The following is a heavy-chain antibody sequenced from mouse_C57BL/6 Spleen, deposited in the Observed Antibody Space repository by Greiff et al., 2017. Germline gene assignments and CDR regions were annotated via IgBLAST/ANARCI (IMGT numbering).Heavy chain of an antibody. D-gene: IGHD2-4*01. CDR3: TRGGLRRSAWFAD. Sequence: QVQLQQSGAELVRPGASVTLSCKASGYTFTDYEMPWVNQTPVHGLEWIGAIDPETGCTASNQKFKGKALLPADKSSSTAYMELRSLTSGDSAVYYCTRGGLRRSAWFADWGQGTLVTVSA. V-gene: IGHV1-15*01. CDR1: GYTFTDYE. J-gene: IGHJ3*01. CDR2: IDPETGCT.